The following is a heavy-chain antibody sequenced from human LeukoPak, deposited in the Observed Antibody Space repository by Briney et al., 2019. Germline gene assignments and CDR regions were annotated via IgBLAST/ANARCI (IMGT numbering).Heavy chain of an antibody. J-gene: IGHJ4*02. CDR2: INSDGSTN. V-gene: IGHV3-74*01. Sequence: GGSLTLSCAASGLIFSRQWTQWVRHARGEGLVCLSCINSDGSTNTLADPVNGPITISRDNAKITLYLQMNSLRAEDTSFYYCGRAGGSSSDYWGQGTLVTVSS. CDR1: GLIFSRQW. D-gene: IGHD1-26*01. CDR3: GRAGGSSSDY.